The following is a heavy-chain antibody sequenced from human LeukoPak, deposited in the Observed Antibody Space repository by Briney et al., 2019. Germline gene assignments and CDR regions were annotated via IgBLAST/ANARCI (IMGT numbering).Heavy chain of an antibody. D-gene: IGHD6-6*01. CDR1: GGSINSNNYF. Sequence: SETLSLTCTVSGGSINSNNYFWGWFRQPPGKGLEWIGCISYSGSTYYNPSVQSRVTISEDTSRNQFFLKLTSLTAADTAVFYCARRSSSSGYYYYMDVWGKGTTVTVSS. CDR2: ISYSGST. J-gene: IGHJ6*03. CDR3: ARRSSSSGYYYYMDV. V-gene: IGHV4-39*01.